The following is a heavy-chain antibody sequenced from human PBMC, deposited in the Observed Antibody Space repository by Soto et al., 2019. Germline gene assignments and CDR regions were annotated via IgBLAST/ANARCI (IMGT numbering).Heavy chain of an antibody. D-gene: IGHD3-3*01. Sequence: GGSLRLSCAASGFTFSSYAMSWVRQAPGKGLEWVSAISGSGGSTYYADSVKGRFTISRDNSKNTLYLQMNSLRAEDTAVYYCAKDMLRFLEWLNFDYWGQGTLVTVSS. CDR1: GFTFSSYA. CDR3: AKDMLRFLEWLNFDY. J-gene: IGHJ4*02. V-gene: IGHV3-23*01. CDR2: ISGSGGST.